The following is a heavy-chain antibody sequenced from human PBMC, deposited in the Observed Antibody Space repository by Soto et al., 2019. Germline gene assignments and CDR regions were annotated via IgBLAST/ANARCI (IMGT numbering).Heavy chain of an antibody. D-gene: IGHD3-22*01. Sequence: ASVKVSCKASGYTFTSYAIHWVRQAPGQRLEWMGWINAGNGNTKYSQRFQDRVTITTDTSASSAYMELSSLRSEDTAVYYCARAGGLGYYDSSGLSFHDYWGQGTLVTVSS. J-gene: IGHJ4*02. CDR1: GYTFTSYA. CDR3: ARAGGLGYYDSSGLSFHDY. CDR2: INAGNGNT. V-gene: IGHV1-3*01.